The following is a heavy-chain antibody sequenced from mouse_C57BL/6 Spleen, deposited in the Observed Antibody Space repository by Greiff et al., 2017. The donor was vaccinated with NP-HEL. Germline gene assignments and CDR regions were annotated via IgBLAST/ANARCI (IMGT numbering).Heavy chain of an antibody. V-gene: IGHV1-26*01. CDR1: GYTFTDYY. Sequence: VQLQQSGPELVKPGASVKISCKASGYTFTDYYMNWVKQSHGKSLEWIGDINPNNGGTSYNQKFKGKATLTVDKSSSTAYMELRSLTSEDSAVYYCAHTAQATWFAYWGQGTLVTVSA. D-gene: IGHD3-2*02. CDR2: INPNNGGT. CDR3: AHTAQATWFAY. J-gene: IGHJ3*01.